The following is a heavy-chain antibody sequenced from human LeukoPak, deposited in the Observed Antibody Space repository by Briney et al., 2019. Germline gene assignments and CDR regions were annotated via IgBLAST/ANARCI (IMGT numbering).Heavy chain of an antibody. CDR3: ASATRITIFGVVTPGDY. CDR2: INHSGST. CDR1: GGSFSGYY. V-gene: IGHV4-34*01. Sequence: PSETLCLTCAVYGGSFSGYYWSWIRQPPGKVLEWIGEINHSGSTNYNPSLKSRVTISVDTSKNQFSLKLSSVTAADTAVYYCASATRITIFGVVTPGDYWGQGTLVTVSS. D-gene: IGHD3-3*01. J-gene: IGHJ4*02.